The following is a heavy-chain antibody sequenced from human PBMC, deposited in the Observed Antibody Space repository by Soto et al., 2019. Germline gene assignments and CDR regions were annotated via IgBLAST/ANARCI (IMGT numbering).Heavy chain of an antibody. CDR1: GFTFSSYG. Sequence: GGSLRLSCAASGFTFSSYGMHWVRQAPGKGLEWVAVIWYDGSNKYYADSVKGRFTISRDNSKNTLYLQMNSLRAEDTAVYYCARAESSSWKNWFDPWGQGTLVTVSS. J-gene: IGHJ5*02. CDR2: IWYDGSNK. V-gene: IGHV3-33*01. D-gene: IGHD6-13*01. CDR3: ARAESSSWKNWFDP.